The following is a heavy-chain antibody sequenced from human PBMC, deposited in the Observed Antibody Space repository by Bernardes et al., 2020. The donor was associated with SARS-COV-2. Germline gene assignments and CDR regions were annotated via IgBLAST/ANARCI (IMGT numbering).Heavy chain of an antibody. D-gene: IGHD3-22*01. V-gene: IGHV3-7*03. CDR1: GFTFSNYW. J-gene: IGHJ4*02. CDR3: ATSYDSSGCD. CDR2: IKQDGSDK. Sequence: GGSLRLSCAASGFTFSNYWMSWVRQAPGKGLEWVANIKQDGSDKYYVDSVKGRFTISRDNAKNSLYLQMNSLRAEDTAVYYCATSYDSSGCDWGQGTLVTVSS.